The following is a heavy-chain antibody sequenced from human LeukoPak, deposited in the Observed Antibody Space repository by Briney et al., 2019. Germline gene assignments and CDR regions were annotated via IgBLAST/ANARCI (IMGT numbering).Heavy chain of an antibody. CDR2: ISYDGSNK. Sequence: SGGSLRLSCAASGSTFSSYAMHWVRQAPGKGLEWVAVISYDGSNKYYADSVKGRFTISRDNSKNTLYLQMNSLRAEDTAVYYCARGGAQSPPYYDFWSGHFDYWGQGTLVTVSS. D-gene: IGHD3-3*01. CDR1: GSTFSSYA. CDR3: ARGGAQSPPYYDFWSGHFDY. V-gene: IGHV3-30*04. J-gene: IGHJ4*02.